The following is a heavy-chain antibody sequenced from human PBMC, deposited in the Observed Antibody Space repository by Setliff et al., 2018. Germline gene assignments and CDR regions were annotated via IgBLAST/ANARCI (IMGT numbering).Heavy chain of an antibody. J-gene: IGHJ4*02. CDR1: GFSFSSYA. CDR2: VSGSGDRI. CDR3: VRDLHWGFDY. Sequence: PGGSLRLSCVGSGFSFSSYAMTWVRQAPGKGLEWVSSVSGSGDRIFYADSVKGRFTISRDNVKNSLFLQMNSLRAEDTAVYYCVRDLHWGFDYWGLGTLVTVSS. D-gene: IGHD7-27*01. V-gene: IGHV3-23*01.